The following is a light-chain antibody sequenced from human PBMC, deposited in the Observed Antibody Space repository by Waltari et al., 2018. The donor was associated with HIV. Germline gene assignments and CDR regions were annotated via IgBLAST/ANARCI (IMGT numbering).Light chain of an antibody. J-gene: IGLJ3*02. V-gene: IGLV3-21*02. CDR2: DDT. CDR1: NIGSKG. CDR3: QVWDTSGDPWV. Sequence: SYVLTQPPSVSVAPGQTARITWGGNNIGSKGVHWYQQKPGQAPVLVVYDDTDRPSGIPERFSGSNSGNTATLTISRVEAGDEADYYCQVWDTSGDPWVFGGGTKLTVL.